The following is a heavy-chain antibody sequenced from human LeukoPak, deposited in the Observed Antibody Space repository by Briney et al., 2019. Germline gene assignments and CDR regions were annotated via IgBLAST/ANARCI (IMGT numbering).Heavy chain of an antibody. Sequence: GGSLRLSCVVSGFTVSSNYMSWVRQAPGKGLEWVSVIYNGGSTYYADSVKGRFTISRDNSKNTLYLQMNSLRAEDTAVYYCAKHSSGWYGAFDYWGQGTLVTVSS. CDR3: AKHSSGWYGAFDY. J-gene: IGHJ4*02. CDR1: GFTVSSNY. CDR2: IYNGGST. V-gene: IGHV3-66*04. D-gene: IGHD6-19*01.